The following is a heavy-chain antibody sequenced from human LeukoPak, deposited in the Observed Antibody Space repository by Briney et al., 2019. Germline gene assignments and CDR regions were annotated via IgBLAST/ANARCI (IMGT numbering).Heavy chain of an antibody. CDR1: GGSFSGYY. D-gene: IGHD2-2*01. CDR2: INHSGST. J-gene: IGHJ5*02. Sequence: SETLSLTCAVYGGSFSGYYWSWIRQPPGKGLEWIGEINHSGSTNYNPSLKSRVTISVDTSKNQFSLKLSSVTAADTAVYYCARVGGYCSSTSCSEWFDPWGQGTLVTVSS. CDR3: ARVGGYCSSTSCSEWFDP. V-gene: IGHV4-34*01.